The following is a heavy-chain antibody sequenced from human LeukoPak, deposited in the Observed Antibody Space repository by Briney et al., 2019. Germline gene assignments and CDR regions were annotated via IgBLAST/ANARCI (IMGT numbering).Heavy chain of an antibody. Sequence: GGSLRLSCAASGFTFSSYWMHWVRQAPGKGLVWVSRINSDGSSTSYADSVKGRFTISRDNAKNTLYLQMNSLRAEDAAVYYCAKDRLLWFGEGFSLFDYWGQGTLVTVSS. CDR2: INSDGSST. D-gene: IGHD3-10*01. CDR3: AKDRLLWFGEGFSLFDY. V-gene: IGHV3-74*01. J-gene: IGHJ4*02. CDR1: GFTFSSYW.